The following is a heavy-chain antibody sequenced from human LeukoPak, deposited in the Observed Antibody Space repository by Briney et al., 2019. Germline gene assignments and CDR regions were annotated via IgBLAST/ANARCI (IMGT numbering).Heavy chain of an antibody. J-gene: IGHJ3*02. V-gene: IGHV3-9*03. CDR1: GFTFDDYA. Sequence: PGGSLRLSCAASGFTFDDYAMHWVRQAPGKGLEWVSGISWNSGSIGYADSVKGRFTISRDNAKNSLYLQMNSLRAEDMALYYCAKDRRGYSYGGYAFDIWGQGTMVTVSS. CDR3: AKDRRGYSYGGYAFDI. CDR2: ISWNSGSI. D-gene: IGHD5-18*01.